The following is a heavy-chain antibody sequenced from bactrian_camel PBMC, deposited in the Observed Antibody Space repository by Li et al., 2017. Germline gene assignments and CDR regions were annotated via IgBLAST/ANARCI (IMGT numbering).Heavy chain of an antibody. J-gene: IGHJ4*01. Sequence: HVQLVESGGGSVQTGGSLTLSCVASADRDSDYCMAWFRQRPNSEREGVGIFDTDGTIDYEDSVKGRFTITKDNAKNTLYLQMNNLKPEDTATYYCAAEPIDCPSAPPNMGSYYYNHWGQGTQVTVS. CDR3: AAEPIDCPSAPPNMGSYYYNH. D-gene: IGHD3*01. CDR2: FDTDGTI. V-gene: IGHV3S6*01. CDR1: ADRDSDYC.